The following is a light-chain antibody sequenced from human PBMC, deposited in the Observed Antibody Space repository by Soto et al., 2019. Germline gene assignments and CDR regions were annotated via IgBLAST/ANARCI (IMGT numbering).Light chain of an antibody. Sequence: EIVLTQSPATLSLSPGERATLSCRASQSLSSYLAWYQQKPGQAPRLLIYDASNRATGIPARFSGSGSGTDFTLTISSLEPEDFAVYYCQQRSNWITFGQGTRLEMK. CDR1: QSLSSY. CDR2: DAS. J-gene: IGKJ5*01. V-gene: IGKV3-11*01. CDR3: QQRSNWIT.